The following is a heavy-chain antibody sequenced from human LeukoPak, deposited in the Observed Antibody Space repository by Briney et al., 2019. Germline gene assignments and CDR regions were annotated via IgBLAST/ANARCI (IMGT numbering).Heavy chain of an antibody. V-gene: IGHV3-11*04. CDR2: ISSSGSSI. CDR1: GFTFSDYY. Sequence: GGSLRLSCAASGFTFSDYYMNWIRQAPGKGQEWISYISSSGSSIYQADSVKGRFTISRDNAENSLSLQMDSLRAEDTAVYYCATSFIGSPGTFDYWGRGTLVTVSS. CDR3: ATSFIGSPGTFDY. D-gene: IGHD6-13*01. J-gene: IGHJ4*02.